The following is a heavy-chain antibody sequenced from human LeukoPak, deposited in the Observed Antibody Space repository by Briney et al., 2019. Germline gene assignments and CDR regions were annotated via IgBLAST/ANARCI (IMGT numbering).Heavy chain of an antibody. CDR1: GFTFSSYA. V-gene: IGHV3-23*01. Sequence: QTGGSLRLSCAASGFTFSSYAMTWARQAPGKGLEWVSVISGSGGSTYYADSVKGRFTISRDNSKNTVYLQMNSLRVEDTAVYYCVKRQCSGGSCYFIDYWGQGTLVTVSS. CDR2: ISGSGGST. CDR3: VKRQCSGGSCYFIDY. D-gene: IGHD2-15*01. J-gene: IGHJ4*02.